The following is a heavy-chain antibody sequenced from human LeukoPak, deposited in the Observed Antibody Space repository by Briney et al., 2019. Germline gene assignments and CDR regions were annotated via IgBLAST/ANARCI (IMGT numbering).Heavy chain of an antibody. CDR3: ARDPTTVTSLPYYFDF. CDR2: INDRGRT. Sequence: SETLSLTCAVHGGSFSGYHWNWIRQSPSKGLEWIGEINDRGRTNYNPSLESRVTLSVDTSKKEFSLKLSAVTAADTAVYHCARDPTTVTSLPYYFDFWGQGTLVSVSS. D-gene: IGHD4-17*01. V-gene: IGHV4-34*01. CDR1: GGSFSGYH. J-gene: IGHJ4*02.